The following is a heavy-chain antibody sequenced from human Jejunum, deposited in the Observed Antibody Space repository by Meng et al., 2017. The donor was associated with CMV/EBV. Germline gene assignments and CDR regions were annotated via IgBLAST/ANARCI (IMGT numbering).Heavy chain of an antibody. J-gene: IGHJ4*02. V-gene: IGHV3-23*01. Sequence: LSVSCSASGVTCSSHSMSWVRQAPGKGLKWVESITGSGGNTYYADSVKGRFTISRDNSKNTLYLQMNSLRADDTAVYYCARLSDSWGQGTLVTVSS. D-gene: IGHD2-15*01. CDR2: ITGSGGNT. CDR3: ARLSDS. CDR1: GVTCSSHS.